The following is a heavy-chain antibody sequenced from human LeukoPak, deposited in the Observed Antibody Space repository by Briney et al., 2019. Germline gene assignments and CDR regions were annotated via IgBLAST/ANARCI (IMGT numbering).Heavy chain of an antibody. V-gene: IGHV4-61*01. CDR1: GGSISSGSYS. CDR3: AREILYDSTGYYL. CDR2: IYYSGST. J-gene: IGHJ4*02. D-gene: IGHD3-22*01. Sequence: SETLSLTCAVSGGSISSGSYSWSWIRQPPGKGLEWIGYIYYSGSTNYNPSLNIRVTISVDTSKNQFSLNLRSVTAADTAVYYCAREILYDSTGYYLWGQGTLVTVSS.